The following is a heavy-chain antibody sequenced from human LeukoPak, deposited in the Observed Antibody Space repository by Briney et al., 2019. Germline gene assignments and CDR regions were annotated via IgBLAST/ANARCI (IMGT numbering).Heavy chain of an antibody. CDR2: ISGSGGST. CDR1: GFTFSSYG. V-gene: IGHV3-23*01. J-gene: IGHJ4*02. CDR3: AKPSEERRYFDWSAD. D-gene: IGHD3-9*01. Sequence: TGGSLRLSCAASGFTFSSYGMSWVRQAPGKGLEWVSAISGSGGSTYYAGSVKGRFTISRDNSKNTLYLQMNSLRAEDTAVYYCAKPSEERRYFDWSADWGQGTLVTVSS.